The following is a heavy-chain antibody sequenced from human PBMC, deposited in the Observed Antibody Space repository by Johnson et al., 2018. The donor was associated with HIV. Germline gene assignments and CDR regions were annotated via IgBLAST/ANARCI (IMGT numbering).Heavy chain of an antibody. D-gene: IGHD6-19*01. CDR3: AKDRSTGWYPAFDI. CDR2: ISGRGGST. J-gene: IGHJ3*02. V-gene: IGHV3-23*04. CDR1: GFTFSSYA. Sequence: VQLVESGGGLIQPGGSLRLSCEASGFTFSSYAMNWVRQAPGKGLEWVSAISGRGGSTYYADSVKGRFTIARDNSKNTLYLQMNSLRAEDTALYYCAKDRSTGWYPAFDIWGQGTRVTVSS.